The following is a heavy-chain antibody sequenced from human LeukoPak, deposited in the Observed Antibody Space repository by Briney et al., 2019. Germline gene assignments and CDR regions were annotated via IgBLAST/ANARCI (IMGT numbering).Heavy chain of an antibody. CDR3: ARDHYDILTGSALDY. CDR1: GFTFSSYA. CDR2: ISGSGGST. V-gene: IGHV3-23*01. Sequence: GGSLRLSCAASGFTFSSYAMSWVRQAPGKGLEWVSAISGSGGSTYYADSVKGRFTISRDNSKNTLYLQMNSLRAEDTAVYYCARDHYDILTGSALDYWGQGTLVTVSS. J-gene: IGHJ4*02. D-gene: IGHD3-9*01.